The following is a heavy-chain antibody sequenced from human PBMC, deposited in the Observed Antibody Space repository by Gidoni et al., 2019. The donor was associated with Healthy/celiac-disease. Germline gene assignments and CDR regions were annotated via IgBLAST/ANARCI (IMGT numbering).Heavy chain of an antibody. J-gene: IGHJ3*02. CDR2: IYTSGST. V-gene: IGHV4-61*02. D-gene: IGHD3-3*01. CDR3: ARDGFPYDFWSGYQPRYDAFDI. Sequence: QVQLQESGPGLVKPSQTLSLTCTVPGGSISSGSYYWSWIRQPAGKGLEWIGRIYTSGSTNYNPSLKSRVTISVDTSKNQFSLKLSSVTAADTAVYYCARDGFPYDFWSGYQPRYDAFDIWGQGTMVTVSS. CDR1: GGSISSGSYY.